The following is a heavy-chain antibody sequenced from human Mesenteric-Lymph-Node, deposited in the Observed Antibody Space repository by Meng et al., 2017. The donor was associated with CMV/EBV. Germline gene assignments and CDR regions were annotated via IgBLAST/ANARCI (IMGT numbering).Heavy chain of an antibody. J-gene: IGHJ5*02. D-gene: IGHD3-22*01. CDR1: GGSTSSGGYY. CDR3: ARDSSGYCWFDP. V-gene: IGHV4-31*02. Sequence: VSGGSTSSGGYYWGWIRQHPGEGMGWIGYIQYSGRTYYKPSLKSRVTISVDTSKNQFSLNLSSVTGADTAVYYCARDSSGYCWFDPWGQGTLVTVSS. CDR2: IQYSGRT.